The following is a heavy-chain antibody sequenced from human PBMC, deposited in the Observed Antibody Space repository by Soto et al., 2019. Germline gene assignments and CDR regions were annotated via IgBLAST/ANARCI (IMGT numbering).Heavy chain of an antibody. CDR1: GGFTSTNNW. J-gene: IGHJ4*02. Sequence: ASETLSLTCAVSGGFTSTNNWWSWFLQPPGKGLEWIGDAYHSGSTEYNPSLKSRVSISVDKSKNQISLKLTSATAADTAVYYCARSPPSSYYGGSGTFDYWGQGTLVTVSS. CDR3: ARSPPSSYYGGSGTFDY. V-gene: IGHV4-4*02. D-gene: IGHD3-10*01. CDR2: AYHSGST.